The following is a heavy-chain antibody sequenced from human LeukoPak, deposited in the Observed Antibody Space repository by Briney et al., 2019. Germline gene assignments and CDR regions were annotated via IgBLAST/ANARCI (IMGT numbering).Heavy chain of an antibody. D-gene: IGHD3-3*01. CDR1: GYTFTSYD. J-gene: IGHJ4*02. CDR3: ARDTFWSGYRSFGY. V-gene: IGHV1-8*01. CDR2: MNPNSGNT. Sequence: ASVKVSCKASGYTFTSYDINWVRQATGQGLEWMGWMNPNSGNTGYAQKFQGRVTMTRNTSISTAYMELSSLRSEDTAVYYCARDTFWSGYRSFGYWGQGTLVTVSS.